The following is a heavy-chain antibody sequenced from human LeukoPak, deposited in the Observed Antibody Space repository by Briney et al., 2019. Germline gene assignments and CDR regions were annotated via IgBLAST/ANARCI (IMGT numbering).Heavy chain of an antibody. CDR3: ARAEDYYYGSGSYYLDY. V-gene: IGHV1-18*01. J-gene: IGHJ4*02. CDR2: ISAYNGNT. Sequence: ASVKVPCKASGYTFTSYGISWVRQAPGQGLEWMGWISAYNGNTNYAQKLQGRVTMTTDTSTSTAYMELRSLRSDDTAVYYCARAEDYYYGSGSYYLDYWGQGTLVTVSS. D-gene: IGHD3-10*01. CDR1: GYTFTSYG.